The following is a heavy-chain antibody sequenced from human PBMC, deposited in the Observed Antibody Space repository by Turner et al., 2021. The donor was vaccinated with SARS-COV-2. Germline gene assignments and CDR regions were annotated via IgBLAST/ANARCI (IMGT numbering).Heavy chain of an antibody. Sequence: QVQLQESGPGLVTPSETPSLTCTVSGGSISSYYWSWIRQRAGKGLEWIGRIYTSGSTKYNPSLESRVTMSVNTSKNQFSLKLRSVTAADTAVYYCARGGSGPHLDVWGQGTTVTVSS. CDR2: IYTSGST. CDR1: GGSISSYY. V-gene: IGHV4-4*07. D-gene: IGHD3-16*01. J-gene: IGHJ6*02. CDR3: ARGGSGPHLDV.